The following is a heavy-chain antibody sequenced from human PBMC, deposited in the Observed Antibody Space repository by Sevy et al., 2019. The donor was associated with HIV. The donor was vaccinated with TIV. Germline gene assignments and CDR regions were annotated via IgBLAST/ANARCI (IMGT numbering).Heavy chain of an antibody. J-gene: IGHJ6*02. CDR2: ISNISNFV. V-gene: IGHV3-21*06. D-gene: IGHD3-16*01. Sequence: GGSLRLSCTASGFPFSSYDMNWVRQAPGQGLEWISSISNISNFVYQADSVKGRFNISRNNAKISLFLQMNSLTVEDTAVYYWARDRGVPRTRGSYQYGMDVWGQGTTVTVSS. CDR3: ARDRGVPRTRGSYQYGMDV. CDR1: GFPFSSYD.